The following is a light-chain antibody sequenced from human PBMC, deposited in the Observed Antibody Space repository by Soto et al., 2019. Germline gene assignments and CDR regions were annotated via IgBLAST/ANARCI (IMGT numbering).Light chain of an antibody. Sequence: QSALTQPASVSGSPGQSITISCTGTSSDVGGYNYVSWYQQYPGKAPKLMIYDVSSRPSGVSNRFSGSKSGNTASLTISGLQAEDDADYHCSSYTPSSTYVLGTGTKVTVL. J-gene: IGLJ1*01. CDR1: SSDVGGYNY. CDR3: SSYTPSSTYV. V-gene: IGLV2-14*03. CDR2: DVS.